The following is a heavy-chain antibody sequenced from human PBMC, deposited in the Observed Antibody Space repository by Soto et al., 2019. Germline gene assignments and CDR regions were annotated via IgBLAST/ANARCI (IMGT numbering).Heavy chain of an antibody. Sequence: GGSLRLSCAASGFTFSDFHMSWIRQAPGKGLEWVSYISSSGSHTPYADSVKGRFTISRDNAKNSVYLQVNSLRAEDTAVYYCARVGSTSAAGVLDYWGQG. CDR3: ARVGSTSAAGVLDY. D-gene: IGHD6-13*01. J-gene: IGHJ4*02. V-gene: IGHV3-11*06. CDR1: GFTFSDFH. CDR2: ISSSGSHT.